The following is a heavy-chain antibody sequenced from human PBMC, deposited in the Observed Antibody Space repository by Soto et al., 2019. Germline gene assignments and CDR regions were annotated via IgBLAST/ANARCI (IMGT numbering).Heavy chain of an antibody. CDR1: GYSFTIYW. J-gene: IGHJ3*02. V-gene: IGHV5-51*01. CDR3: ARSIAVAGNMGGAFDI. D-gene: IGHD6-19*01. Sequence: GESLKISCKGSGYSFTIYWIGWVRQMPGKGLEWMGIIYPGDSDTRYSPSFQGQVTISADKSISTAYLQWSSLKASDTAMYYCARSIAVAGNMGGAFDIWGPGTMVTVSS. CDR2: IYPGDSDT.